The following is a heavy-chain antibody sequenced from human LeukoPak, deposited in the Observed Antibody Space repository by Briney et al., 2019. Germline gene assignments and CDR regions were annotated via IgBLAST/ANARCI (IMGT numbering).Heavy chain of an antibody. CDR2: IDPGDSET. CDR1: GYNFSTHG. CDR3: ARWIVGAMEAGDAFDI. D-gene: IGHD1-26*01. Sequence: GESLKISCWVSGYNFSTHGIGWVRQMPGKGLEWMGIIDPGDSETTYSPSFQGQVTISVDKSISTAYLQWSSLKASDTAMYYCARWIVGAMEAGDAFDIWGQGTMVTVSS. J-gene: IGHJ3*02. V-gene: IGHV5-51*01.